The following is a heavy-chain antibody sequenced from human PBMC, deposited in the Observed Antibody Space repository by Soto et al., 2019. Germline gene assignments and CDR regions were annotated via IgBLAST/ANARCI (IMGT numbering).Heavy chain of an antibody. V-gene: IGHV4-30-2*01. D-gene: IGHD3-22*01. CDR3: ARIRTYDTSGYYSSFYFDN. J-gene: IGHJ4*02. CDR2: IYHSGSA. Sequence: SETLSLTCTVSRGSISTSGYSWGWIRQPPGKGLEWIGYIYHSGSAYYNPSLKSRVTISVDRSKNQFSLRLSSVTAADTAVYYCARIRTYDTSGYYSSFYFDNWGQGTLVTVSS. CDR1: RGSISTSGYS.